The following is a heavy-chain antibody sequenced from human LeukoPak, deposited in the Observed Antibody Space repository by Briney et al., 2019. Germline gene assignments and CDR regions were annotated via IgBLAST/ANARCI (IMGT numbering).Heavy chain of an antibody. CDR2: IYYSGST. CDR1: GGSISSSSYY. J-gene: IGHJ3*02. D-gene: IGHD5-18*01. CDR3: ARGGAGVTWIQLWFDAFDI. Sequence: PSETLSLTCTVSGGSISSSSYYWGWIRQPPGKGLEWIGSIYYSGSTYYNPSLKSRVTISVDTSKNQFSLKLSSVTAADTAVYYCARGGAGVTWIQLWFDAFDIWGQGTMVTVSS. V-gene: IGHV4-39*07.